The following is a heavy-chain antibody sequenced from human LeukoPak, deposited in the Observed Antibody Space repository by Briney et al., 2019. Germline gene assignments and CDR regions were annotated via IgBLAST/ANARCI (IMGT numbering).Heavy chain of an antibody. J-gene: IGHJ4*02. CDR2: IYYSGST. CDR1: GGSISIYY. CDR3: ARAGYSDSFDY. V-gene: IGHV4-59*01. D-gene: IGHD3-22*01. Sequence: PSETLSLTCTVYGGSISIYYWSWIRQPPGKGLEWIGYIYYSGSTNYNPSLKSRVTISVDTSKNQFSLKLSSVTAADTAVYYCARAGYSDSFDYWGQGTLVTVSS.